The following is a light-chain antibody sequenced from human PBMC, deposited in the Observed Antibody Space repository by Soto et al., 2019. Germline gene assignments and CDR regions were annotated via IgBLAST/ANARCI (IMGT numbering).Light chain of an antibody. V-gene: IGKV2-30*02. CDR3: MQATNWPLLT. CDR1: QSLVHTDGNTY. Sequence: DVVMTQSPLSLPVTLGQPASISCRSSQSLVHTDGNTYLSWFQQRPGQSPRRLIYKVSNRDSGVPDRFSGSGSGSAFTLNISRVEAEDVGVYYCMQATNWPLLTFGGGTKVEIK. CDR2: KVS. J-gene: IGKJ4*01.